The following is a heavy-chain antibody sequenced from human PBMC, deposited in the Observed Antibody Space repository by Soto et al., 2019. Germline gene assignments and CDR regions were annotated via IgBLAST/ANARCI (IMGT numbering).Heavy chain of an antibody. V-gene: IGHV3-30*18. J-gene: IGHJ4*02. CDR2: ISYDGSNK. CDR1: GFTFSSYG. D-gene: IGHD5-12*01. CDR3: AKLSSSGYDFGY. Sequence: QVQLVESGGGVVQPGRYLRLSCAASGFTFSSYGMHWVRQAPGKGLEWVAVISYDGSNKYYADSVKGRFTISRDNSKNTLYLQMNSLRAEDTAVYYCAKLSSSGYDFGYWGQGTLVTVSS.